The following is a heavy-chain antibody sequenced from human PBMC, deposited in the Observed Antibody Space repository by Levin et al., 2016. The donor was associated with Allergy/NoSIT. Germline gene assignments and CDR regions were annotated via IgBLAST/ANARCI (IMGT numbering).Heavy chain of an antibody. V-gene: IGHV3-23*01. CDR2: ISGSGGST. J-gene: IGHJ6*02. CDR3: AKDPLYDSSGYYYYGMDV. D-gene: IGHD3-22*01. Sequence: VRQAPGKGLEWVSAISGSGGSTYYADSVKGRFTISRDNSKNTLYLQMNSLRAEDTAVYYCAKDPLYDSSGYYYYGMDVWGQGTTVTVSS.